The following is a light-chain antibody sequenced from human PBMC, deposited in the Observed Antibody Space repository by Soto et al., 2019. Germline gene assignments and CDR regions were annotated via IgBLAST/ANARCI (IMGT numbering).Light chain of an antibody. CDR3: QHYSSSPPAIT. CDR1: QSVSSY. Sequence: EIVLTLSPATLSVSPGERATLSCRASQSVSSYLAWYQQKPGQAPRLLIYDASNRATGIPARFSGSGSGTDFTLTISRLEPEDFAVYYCQHYSSSPPAITFGQGTRLEIK. J-gene: IGKJ5*01. V-gene: IGKV3-11*01. CDR2: DAS.